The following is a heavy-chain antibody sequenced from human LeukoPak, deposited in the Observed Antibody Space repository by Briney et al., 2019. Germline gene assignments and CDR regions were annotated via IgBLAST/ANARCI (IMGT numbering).Heavy chain of an antibody. CDR3: AKLWELRRFDY. V-gene: IGHV4-39*01. CDR2: IYYSGST. D-gene: IGHD1-26*01. J-gene: IGHJ4*02. Sequence: PSETLSLTCTVSGGSISSYYWGWIRQPPGKGLEWIGSIYYSGSTYYNPSLKSRVTISVDTSKNQFSLKLSSVTAADTAVYYCAKLWELRRFDYWGQGTLVTVSS. CDR1: GGSISSYY.